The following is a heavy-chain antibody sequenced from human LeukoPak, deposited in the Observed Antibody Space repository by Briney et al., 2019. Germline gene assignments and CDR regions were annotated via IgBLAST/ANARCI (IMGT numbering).Heavy chain of an antibody. J-gene: IGHJ4*02. CDR2: IKSKTDGGTT. CDR1: GFTFSNAW. D-gene: IGHD4-17*01. Sequence: GGSLRLSCAASGFTFSNAWMSWVRQAPGKGLEWGGRIKSKTDGGTTDYAAPVKGRFTISRDDSKNTLYLQMNSLKTEDTAVYYCTTDSVLENYGDGEFDYWGQGTLVTVSS. V-gene: IGHV3-15*01. CDR3: TTDSVLENYGDGEFDY.